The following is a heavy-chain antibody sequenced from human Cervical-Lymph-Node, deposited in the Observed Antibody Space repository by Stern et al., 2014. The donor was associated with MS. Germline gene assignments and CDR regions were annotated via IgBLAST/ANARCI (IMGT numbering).Heavy chain of an antibody. D-gene: IGHD3-10*01. CDR3: VPGSGAFDY. V-gene: IGHV3-30*03. CDR2: ISYDGKNE. J-gene: IGHJ4*02. CDR1: GFTFSRYA. Sequence: VQLVESGGGVVQPGTSLRLSCATSGFTFSRYAMHWVRQAPGKGLQWLAVISYDGKNENYADSVRGRFTISRDSSKKMLYLQMDSLTIDDTAVYYCVPGSGAFDYWGQGTLVIVSS.